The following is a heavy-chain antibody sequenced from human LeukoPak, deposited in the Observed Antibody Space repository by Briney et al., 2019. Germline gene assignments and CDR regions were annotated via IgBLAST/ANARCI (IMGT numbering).Heavy chain of an antibody. J-gene: IGHJ4*02. CDR3: ARFLTGGSGNYYYFDY. CDR2: ITGSGGST. D-gene: IGHD3-10*01. V-gene: IGHV3-23*01. CDR1: GFTFSSYA. Sequence: GGSLRLSCAASGFTFSSYAGSWVRQPPGKGLEWVATITGSGGSTYYAASVQGGFTLSSDNSNNTQCLQITSLRAEDTAVYYCARFLTGGSGNYYYFDYWGQGTLVTVFS.